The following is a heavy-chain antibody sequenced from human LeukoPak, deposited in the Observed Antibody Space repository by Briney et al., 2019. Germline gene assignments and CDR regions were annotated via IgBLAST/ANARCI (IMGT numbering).Heavy chain of an antibody. V-gene: IGHV3-23*01. Sequence: PGGSLRLSCAASGFTFSSHAMSWVRQAPGKGLEWVSAISGSGGSTYYADSVKGRFTISRDNSKNTLYLQMNSLRAEDTAVYYCATGAVRGVIITYLDYWGQGTLVTVSS. CDR2: ISGSGGST. CDR3: ATGAVRGVIITYLDY. D-gene: IGHD3-10*01. CDR1: GFTFSSHA. J-gene: IGHJ4*02.